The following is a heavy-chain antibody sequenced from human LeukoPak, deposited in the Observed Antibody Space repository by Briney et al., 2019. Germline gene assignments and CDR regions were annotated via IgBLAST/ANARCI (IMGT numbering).Heavy chain of an antibody. CDR2: ISYDGSNK. J-gene: IGHJ4*02. CDR3: ARDSGWYVPGY. V-gene: IGHV3-30*04. Sequence: GGSLRLSCAASGFTFSSYAMSWVRQAPGKGLEWVAVISYDGSNKYYADSVKGRFTISRDNSKNTLYLQMNSLRAEDTAVYYCARDSGWYVPGYWGQGTLVTVSS. D-gene: IGHD6-19*01. CDR1: GFTFSSYA.